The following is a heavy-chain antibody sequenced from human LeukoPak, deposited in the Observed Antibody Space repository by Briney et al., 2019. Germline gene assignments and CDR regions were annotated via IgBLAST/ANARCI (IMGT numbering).Heavy chain of an antibody. Sequence: SVKVSCKASGGTFSSYTISWVRQAPGQGLEWMGRIIPILGIANYAQKFQGRVTITADKSTGTAYMELSSLRSEDTAVYYCAREVTMVRGVIITPYLDYWGQGTLVTVSS. CDR2: IIPILGIA. D-gene: IGHD3-10*01. CDR3: AREVTMVRGVIITPYLDY. V-gene: IGHV1-69*04. CDR1: GGTFSSYT. J-gene: IGHJ4*02.